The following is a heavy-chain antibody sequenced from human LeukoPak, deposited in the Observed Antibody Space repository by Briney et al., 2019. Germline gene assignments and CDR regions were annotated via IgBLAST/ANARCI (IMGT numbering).Heavy chain of an antibody. Sequence: GGSLRLSCAASGFTFSSYSMNWVRQAPGKGLEWVSSISSSSSYIYYADSVKGRFTISRDNSKNTLYLQMNSLRAEDTAVYHCAKGATGSFYYYYGMDVWGQGTTVTVSS. D-gene: IGHD1-1*01. CDR3: AKGATGSFYYYYGMDV. CDR2: ISSSSSYI. V-gene: IGHV3-21*01. CDR1: GFTFSSYS. J-gene: IGHJ6*02.